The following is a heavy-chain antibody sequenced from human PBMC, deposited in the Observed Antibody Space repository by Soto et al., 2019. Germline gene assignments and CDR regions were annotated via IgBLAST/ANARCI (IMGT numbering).Heavy chain of an antibody. J-gene: IGHJ4*02. V-gene: IGHV3-74*01. CDR3: ARGGAHTAMANEY. Sequence: GPLRLSGAASGFTFSSYWMHWVRQASGKGLVWVSRISFDGSTTTYADSVKGRFTISRDNAKNTLYLQMNSLRAEDTAVYYCARGGAHTAMANEYWGQGALVTVSS. CDR2: ISFDGSTT. CDR1: GFTFSSYW. D-gene: IGHD5-18*01.